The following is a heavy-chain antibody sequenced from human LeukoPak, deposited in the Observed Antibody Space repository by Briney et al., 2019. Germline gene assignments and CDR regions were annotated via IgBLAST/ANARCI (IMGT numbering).Heavy chain of an antibody. V-gene: IGHV4-59*01. J-gene: IGHJ3*02. Sequence: SETLSLTCTVSGGSIRSYYWSWIRQPPGKGLEWIGYIYYSGSTNYNPSLKSRVTISVDTSKNQFSLKLSSVTAADTAVYYCAREFLGGAFDIWGQGTMVTVSS. D-gene: IGHD2/OR15-2a*01. CDR2: IYYSGST. CDR3: AREFLGGAFDI. CDR1: GGSIRSYY.